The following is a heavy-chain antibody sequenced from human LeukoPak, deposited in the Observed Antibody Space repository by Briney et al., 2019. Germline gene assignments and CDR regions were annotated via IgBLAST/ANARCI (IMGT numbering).Heavy chain of an antibody. CDR2: FDGNADGT. V-gene: IGHV3-23*01. Sequence: GGSLRLSCAVSGLTFSSSWMDWVRQAPGKGLEWVASFDGNADGTHYADSVKGRCTISRDNSKNTVYLQMNSLRAEDTAIYYCVKPRIIGLGWAQFDYWGQGSLVTVSS. D-gene: IGHD2-15*01. CDR3: VKPRIIGLGWAQFDY. J-gene: IGHJ4*02. CDR1: GLTFSSSW.